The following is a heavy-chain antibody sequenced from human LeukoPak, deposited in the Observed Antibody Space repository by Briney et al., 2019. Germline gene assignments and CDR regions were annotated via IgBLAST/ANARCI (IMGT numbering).Heavy chain of an antibody. V-gene: IGHV3-30*18. J-gene: IGHJ4*02. CDR1: GFTFSSDA. Sequence: GGSLRLSCAASGFTFSSDAMHWVRQAPGKGLEWVAFISYDGNIKRYADSVKGRFTISRDNSKSTLYLQMNSLRAEDTAVYHCAKDRSTTWACDYWGQGTLVTVSS. CDR3: AKDRSTTWACDY. D-gene: IGHD1-14*01. CDR2: ISYDGNIK.